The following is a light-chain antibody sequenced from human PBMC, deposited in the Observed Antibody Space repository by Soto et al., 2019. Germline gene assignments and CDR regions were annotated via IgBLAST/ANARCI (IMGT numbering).Light chain of an antibody. CDR2: GNS. V-gene: IGLV1-40*01. CDR3: QSYDSSLSGSNWV. Sequence: QSVLTQPPSVSGAPGQRVTISCTGSSSNIGAGYDVHWYQQPPGTAPKLLIYGNSNRPSGVPDRFSGSKSGTSASLAITGLQAEDEADYYCQSYDSSLSGSNWVFGGGTKLTVL. J-gene: IGLJ3*02. CDR1: SSNIGAGYD.